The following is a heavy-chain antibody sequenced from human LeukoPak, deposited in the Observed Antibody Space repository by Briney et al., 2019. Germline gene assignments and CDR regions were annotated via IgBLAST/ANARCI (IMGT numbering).Heavy chain of an antibody. CDR1: GFTFSTYW. V-gene: IGHV3-23*01. Sequence: TGGSLRLSCVASGFTFSTYWMTWVRQAPGKGLGWVSSITGTGDGTSAADSVKGRFTISRDSSKHTLYLQMNSLRVEDTAIYYCAKAGLVRGGALDSWGQGTLVTVSS. D-gene: IGHD4/OR15-4a*01. CDR3: AKAGLVRGGALDS. J-gene: IGHJ4*02. CDR2: ITGTGDGT.